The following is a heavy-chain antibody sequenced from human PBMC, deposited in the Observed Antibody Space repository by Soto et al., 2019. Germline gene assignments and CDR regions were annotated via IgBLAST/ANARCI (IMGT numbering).Heavy chain of an antibody. Sequence: QVQLQESGPGLVKPSETLSLTCTVSGVSVSSGSFYWAWIRQPPGKGMEWIGFGSYSGTTHYTPSLKSRVTISVDTSRSQISLKVSSLTASDTAVYYCARGATVTQYDYWGQGTLVTVSS. CDR1: GVSVSSGSFY. CDR3: ARGATVTQYDY. J-gene: IGHJ4*02. D-gene: IGHD4-17*01. CDR2: GSYSGTT. V-gene: IGHV4-61*01.